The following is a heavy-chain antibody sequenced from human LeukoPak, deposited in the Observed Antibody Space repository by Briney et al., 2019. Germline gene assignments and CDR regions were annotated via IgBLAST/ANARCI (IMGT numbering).Heavy chain of an antibody. V-gene: IGHV5-51*01. Sequence: GESLKTSCKGSGYSFTSYWIGWVRQMPGKGLKWMGVIYPGDSDTRYSPSFQGQVTISADKSTSTAYLQWSSLKASDTAMYYCARRYYDNDGYFYFDYWGQGTPVTVSS. CDR3: ARRYYDNDGYFYFDY. D-gene: IGHD3-22*01. J-gene: IGHJ4*02. CDR2: IYPGDSDT. CDR1: GYSFTSYW.